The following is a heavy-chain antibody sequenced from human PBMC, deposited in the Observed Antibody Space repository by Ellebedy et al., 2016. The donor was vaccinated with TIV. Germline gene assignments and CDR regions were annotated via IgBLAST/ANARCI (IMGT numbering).Heavy chain of an antibody. CDR1: GYTLTELS. Sequence: ASVKVSCKVSGYTLTELSMHWVRQAPGQGLEWMGGFDPEDGESIYAQKFQGRVTITADESTSTAYMELSSLRSEDTAVYYCARVAMEAHFDYWGQGTLVTVSS. CDR3: ARVAMEAHFDY. V-gene: IGHV1-24*01. J-gene: IGHJ4*02. CDR2: FDPEDGES. D-gene: IGHD5-18*01.